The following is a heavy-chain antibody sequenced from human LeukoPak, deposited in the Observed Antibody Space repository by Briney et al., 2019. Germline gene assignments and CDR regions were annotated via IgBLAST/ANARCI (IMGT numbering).Heavy chain of an antibody. CDR2: IYYSGST. D-gene: IGHD3-22*01. V-gene: IGHV4-59*01. Sequence: SETLSLTCTVSGGSISSYYWSWIRQPPGKGLEWIGYIYYSGSTNYNPSLKSRVTISVDTSKNQFSLKLSSVTAADTAVYYCARGSRRIPGYYDSSGYLRYWGQGTLVTVSS. CDR3: ARGSRRIPGYYDSSGYLRY. CDR1: GGSISSYY. J-gene: IGHJ4*02.